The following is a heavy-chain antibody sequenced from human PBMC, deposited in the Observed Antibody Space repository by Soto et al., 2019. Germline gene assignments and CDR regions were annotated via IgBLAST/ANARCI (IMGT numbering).Heavy chain of an antibody. D-gene: IGHD4-17*01. CDR2: ILYDGSNK. J-gene: IGHJ3*02. V-gene: IGHV3-30-3*01. CDR3: ARVHDYGDYFDAFDI. CDR1: GFTFSSYA. Sequence: QVQLVESGGGVVQPGRSLRLSCAASGFTFSSYAMHWVRQAPGKGLEWVAVILYDGSNKYYADSVKGRFTISRDNSKNTLYLQMNSLRAEDTAVYYCARVHDYGDYFDAFDIWGQGTMVTVSS.